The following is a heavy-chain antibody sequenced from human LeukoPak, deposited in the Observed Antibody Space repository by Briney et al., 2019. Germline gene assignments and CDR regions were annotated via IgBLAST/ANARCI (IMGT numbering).Heavy chain of an antibody. V-gene: IGHV4-34*01. Sequence: SETLSLTCAVYGGSFSGYYWSWIRQPPGKGLEWIGEISHSGSTNYNPSLKSRVTISVDTSKNQFSLKLSSVTAADTAVYYCASSAARLRGHGMDVWGQGTTVTVSS. D-gene: IGHD4-17*01. CDR1: GGSFSGYY. CDR3: ASSAARLRGHGMDV. CDR2: ISHSGST. J-gene: IGHJ6*02.